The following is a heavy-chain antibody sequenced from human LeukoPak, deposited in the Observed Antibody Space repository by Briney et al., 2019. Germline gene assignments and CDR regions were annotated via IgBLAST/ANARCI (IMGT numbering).Heavy chain of an antibody. Sequence: GGSLRLSCAASGFTFSSYGMSWVRQAPGKGLEWVSGISGSGGSTLYADSVKGRFTISRDNAKNTLYLQMNSLRAEDTAVYYCASDTVDTAVGIDYWGQGTLVTVSS. CDR2: ISGSGGST. D-gene: IGHD5-18*01. V-gene: IGHV3-23*01. CDR1: GFTFSSYG. J-gene: IGHJ4*02. CDR3: ASDTVDTAVGIDY.